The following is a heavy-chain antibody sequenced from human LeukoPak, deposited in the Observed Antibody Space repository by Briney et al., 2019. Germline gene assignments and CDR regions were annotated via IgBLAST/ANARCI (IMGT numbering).Heavy chain of an antibody. CDR2: VSGSCGTT. Sequence: GGSLRLSCAASGFTFSSYAVSWVRQAPGKGLDWVSSVSGSCGTTYYADSVKGRFTNSRDNSKNTLYLQMNSLRAEDTAVYYCAKDGQWLVKSFDYWGQGTLVTVSS. D-gene: IGHD6-19*01. V-gene: IGHV3-23*01. CDR1: GFTFSSYA. CDR3: AKDGQWLVKSFDY. J-gene: IGHJ4*02.